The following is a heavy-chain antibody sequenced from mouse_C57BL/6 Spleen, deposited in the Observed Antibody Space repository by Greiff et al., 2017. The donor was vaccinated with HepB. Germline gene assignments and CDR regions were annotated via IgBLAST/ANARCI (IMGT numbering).Heavy chain of an antibody. Sequence: EVQLVESGGGLVQPGGSLSLSCAASGFTFTDYYMSWVRQPPGKALEWLGFIRNKANGYTTEYSASVKGRFTISRDKSQSILYLQMNALRAEDSATYYCARYRGYYGSSPGYYFDYWGQGTTLTVSS. D-gene: IGHD1-1*01. CDR2: IRNKANGYTT. V-gene: IGHV7-3*01. J-gene: IGHJ2*01. CDR3: ARYRGYYGSSPGYYFDY. CDR1: GFTFTDYY.